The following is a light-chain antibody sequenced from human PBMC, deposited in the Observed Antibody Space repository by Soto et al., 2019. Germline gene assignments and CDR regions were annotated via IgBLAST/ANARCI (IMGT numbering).Light chain of an antibody. J-gene: IGLJ2*01. V-gene: IGLV2-14*01. CDR3: SSSASSSAVV. Sequence: QSALTQPASVSGSPGQSITISCTGTSSDVGGYNYVSWYQQHPGKAPKLMIYDVNNRPSGVANRFSGSKSGNTASLTIAGRQAEDEADYYCSSSASSSAVVFGGGTQLTVL. CDR1: SSDVGGYNY. CDR2: DVN.